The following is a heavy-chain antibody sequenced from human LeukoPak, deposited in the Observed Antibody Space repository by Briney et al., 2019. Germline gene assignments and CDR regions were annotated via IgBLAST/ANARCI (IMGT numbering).Heavy chain of an antibody. J-gene: IGHJ4*02. Sequence: GGSLRLSCAASGFTFYDYAMHWVRQAPGKGLEWVSGISWNSGSIGYADSVKGRFTISRDNAKNSLYLQMNSLRAEDTALYYCAKVGTYDSSGYYDYWGQGTLSPSPQ. CDR1: GFTFYDYA. CDR2: ISWNSGSI. V-gene: IGHV3-9*01. D-gene: IGHD3-22*01. CDR3: AKVGTYDSSGYYDY.